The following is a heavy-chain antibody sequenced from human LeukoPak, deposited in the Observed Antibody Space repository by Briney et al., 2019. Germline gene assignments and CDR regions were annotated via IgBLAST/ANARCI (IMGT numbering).Heavy chain of an antibody. D-gene: IGHD4-17*01. J-gene: IGHJ4*02. Sequence: PGGSLRLSCAASGFTFSSYAMSWVRQAPGKGLNWFSPIIVIGVTKYSPDSVKGRSTTSRANSKTTLYRQMNSLRAEDTAVYYCAKDLDDYGDYPLGAHRGQGTLVTVSS. CDR1: GFTFSSYA. V-gene: IGHV3-23*01. CDR2: IIVIGVTK. CDR3: AKDLDDYGDYPLGAH.